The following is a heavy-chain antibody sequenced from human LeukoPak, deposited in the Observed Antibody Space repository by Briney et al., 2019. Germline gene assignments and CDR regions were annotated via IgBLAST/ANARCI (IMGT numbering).Heavy chain of an antibody. CDR1: GFSFSSYE. D-gene: IGHD3-9*01. J-gene: IGHJ3*02. CDR3: ARRNYDILTGSPIDAFDI. Sequence: PGGSLRLSCAASGFSFSSYEMNWVRQTPGKGLEWVSYISSSGSTIYYADSVKGRFTISRDNAKNSLYLQMNSLRAEDTAVYYCARRNYDILTGSPIDAFDIWGQGTMVTVSS. V-gene: IGHV3-48*03. CDR2: ISSSGSTI.